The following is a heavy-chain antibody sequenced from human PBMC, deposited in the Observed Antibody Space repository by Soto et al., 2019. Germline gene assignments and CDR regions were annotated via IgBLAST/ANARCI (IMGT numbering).Heavy chain of an antibody. V-gene: IGHV3-15*07. CDR3: TTICSSWGA. Sequence: EVQLVESGGGLVKPGGSLRLSCAASSFTFSNAWMNWVRQAPGKGLEWVGRIKSKTDGGTIDYAAPVKGRFTISRDDSENSLILQMNSLKTEDTAIYYCTTICSSWGAWGQGTLVTVSS. CDR1: SFTFSNAW. J-gene: IGHJ1*01. CDR2: IKSKTDGGTI. D-gene: IGHD6-13*01.